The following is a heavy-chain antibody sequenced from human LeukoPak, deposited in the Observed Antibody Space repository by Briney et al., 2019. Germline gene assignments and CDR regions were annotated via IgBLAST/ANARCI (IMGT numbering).Heavy chain of an antibody. CDR3: ARVSFPPTKVRGVHLDY. CDR2: IYYSGST. Sequence: SETLSLTCTVSGGSISSSSYYWGWIRQPPGKGLEWIGSIYYSGSTYYNPSLKSRVTISVDTSKNQLSLKLSSVTAADTAVYYCARVSFPPTKVRGVHLDYWGQGTLVTVSS. CDR1: GGSISSSSYY. J-gene: IGHJ4*02. V-gene: IGHV4-39*07. D-gene: IGHD3-10*01.